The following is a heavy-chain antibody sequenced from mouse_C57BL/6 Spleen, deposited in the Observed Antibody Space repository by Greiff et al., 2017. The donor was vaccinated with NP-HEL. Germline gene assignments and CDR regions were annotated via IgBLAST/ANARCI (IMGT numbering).Heavy chain of an antibody. CDR3: ARRISHYAMDY. CDR1: GYSFTGYY. Sequence: EVQLQQSGPELVKPGASVKISCKASGYSFTGYYMNWVKQSPEKSLEWIGEINPSTGGTTYNQKFKAKATLTVDKSSSTAYMQLKSLTSEDSAGYYCARRISHYAMDYWGKGTSVTVSS. J-gene: IGHJ4*01. V-gene: IGHV1-42*01. D-gene: IGHD2-4*01. CDR2: INPSTGGT.